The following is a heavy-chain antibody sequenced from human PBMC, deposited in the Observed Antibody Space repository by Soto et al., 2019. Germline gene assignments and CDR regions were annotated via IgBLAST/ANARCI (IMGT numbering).Heavy chain of an antibody. CDR3: ERESEDRAMVKGYYYYYMDV. Sequence: QVQLVQSGAEVKKPGSSVKVSCKASGGTFSSYCISWVRQAPGQGLEWLGRIIPILGIATYAQKIPDRVTITADKSTSTAYRELSSLRSEDTAVYYWERESEDRAMVKGYYYYYMDVWGKGTTVTVSS. V-gene: IGHV1-69*04. CDR2: IIPILGIA. D-gene: IGHD5-18*01. CDR1: GGTFSSYC. J-gene: IGHJ6*03.